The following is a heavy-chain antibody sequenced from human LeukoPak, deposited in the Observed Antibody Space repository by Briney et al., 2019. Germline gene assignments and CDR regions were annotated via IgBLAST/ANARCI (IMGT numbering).Heavy chain of an antibody. J-gene: IGHJ4*02. CDR3: AISGGYWAWAH. CDR2: IKQDGSEK. Sequence: GGSLRLSCAASGFTLSNYWMSWVRQAPGKGLEWVANIKQDGSEKYYVDSVKGRFTISRDNSKNTLYLQMNSLRAEDPAVYYCAISGGYWAWAHWGQGTLVTVSS. CDR1: GFTLSNYW. V-gene: IGHV3-7*03. D-gene: IGHD1-26*01.